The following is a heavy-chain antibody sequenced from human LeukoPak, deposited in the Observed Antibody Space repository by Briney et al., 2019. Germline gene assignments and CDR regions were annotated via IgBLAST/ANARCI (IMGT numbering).Heavy chain of an antibody. V-gene: IGHV4-59*01. CDR1: GVSISSYY. CDR3: AREDFCSSGNCFDP. D-gene: IGHD6-13*01. J-gene: IGHJ5*02. Sequence: SETLSLTCTVSGVSISSYYWNWIRQPPGKGLEWIGYIPYSGRTNYSPSLKSRVTISVDTSKNQFSLKLISVTAADTAVYYCAREDFCSSGNCFDPWGQGTLVTVSS. CDR2: IPYSGRT.